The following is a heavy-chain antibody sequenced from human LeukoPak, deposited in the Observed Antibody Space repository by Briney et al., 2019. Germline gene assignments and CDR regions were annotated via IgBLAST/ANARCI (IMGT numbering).Heavy chain of an antibody. Sequence: SVKVSCKASGGTFSSYAIGWVRQAPGQGLEWMGGIIPIFGTANYAQKFQGRVTITTDESTSTAYMELSSLRSEDTAVYYCARKGLAYYDSSGYYYGGEFDYWGQGTLVTVSS. CDR3: ARKGLAYYDSSGYYYGGEFDY. CDR1: GGTFSSYA. J-gene: IGHJ4*02. D-gene: IGHD3-22*01. V-gene: IGHV1-69*05. CDR2: IIPIFGTA.